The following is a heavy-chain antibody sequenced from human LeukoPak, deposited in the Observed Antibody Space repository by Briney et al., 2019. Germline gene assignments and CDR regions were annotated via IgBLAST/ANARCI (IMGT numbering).Heavy chain of an antibody. CDR2: IWYDGSNK. J-gene: IGHJ5*02. Sequence: GRSLRLSCAASGFTSSSYGMHWVRQAPGKGLEWVAVIWYDGSNKYYADSVKGRFTISRDNSKNTLYLQMNSLRAEDTAVYYCAKDGLAYCGGDCYSLGWFDPWGQGTLVTVSS. D-gene: IGHD2-21*02. V-gene: IGHV3-33*06. CDR1: GFTSSSYG. CDR3: AKDGLAYCGGDCYSLGWFDP.